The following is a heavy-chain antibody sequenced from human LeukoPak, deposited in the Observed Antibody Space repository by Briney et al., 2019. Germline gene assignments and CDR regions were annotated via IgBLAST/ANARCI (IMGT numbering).Heavy chain of an antibody. D-gene: IGHD2-2*01. CDR2: IHPDRGTT. Sequence: ASVKVSCKASGYTFTGYYMHWVRQAPGQGLEWMGWIHPDRGTTNYAQKFQGRVTMPRDTSITAAYMELSRLRSDDTAVYYCARRYCSSTSCYYFDYWGQGTLVTVSS. CDR3: ARRYCSSTSCYYFDY. J-gene: IGHJ4*02. V-gene: IGHV1-2*02. CDR1: GYTFTGYY.